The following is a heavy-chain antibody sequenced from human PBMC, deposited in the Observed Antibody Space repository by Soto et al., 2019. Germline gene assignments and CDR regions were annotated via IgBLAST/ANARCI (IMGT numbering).Heavy chain of an antibody. V-gene: IGHV1-46*01. CDR1: GYTFTSYY. CDR3: ARVKHSYGPRRYYYCGRDV. D-gene: IGHD5-18*01. Sequence: QVQLVQSGAEVKKPGASVKVSCKASGYTFTSYYMHWVRQAPGQGLEWMGIINPSGGSKSYAQKFRRNATMTRDTSTSTVYMARSSLRSEDTAVYYCARVKHSYGPRRYYYCGRDVWGQVTTVTVSS. CDR2: INPSGGSK. J-gene: IGHJ6*02.